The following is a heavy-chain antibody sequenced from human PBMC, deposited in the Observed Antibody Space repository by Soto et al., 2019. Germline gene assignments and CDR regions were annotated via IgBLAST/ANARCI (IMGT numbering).Heavy chain of an antibody. CDR3: ARGRFRQTYFDP. CDR2: MNADTRNT. CDR1: GYIFANYD. Sequence: QVQLVQSGAEVKMPGASVKVSCKASGYIFANYDVNCVRQSTGQGLEWMGWMNADTRNTGYAQKFQGRITMTRDTSIKTAYMELSSLTFEDTAIYYCARGRFRQTYFDPWGQGTLVTVSS. V-gene: IGHV1-8*01. D-gene: IGHD3-16*01. J-gene: IGHJ5*02.